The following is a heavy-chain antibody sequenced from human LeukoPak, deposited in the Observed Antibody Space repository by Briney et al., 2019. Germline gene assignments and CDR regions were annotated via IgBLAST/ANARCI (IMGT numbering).Heavy chain of an antibody. Sequence: GESLRLSCAASGFTFSSYAMSWGRQAPGKGLEWVSAISGSGGSTYYADSVKGRFTISRENSKNTLYLQMNSLRAEDTAVYYCAKDSFGELLRYYYYYGMDVWGQGTTVTVSS. V-gene: IGHV3-23*01. D-gene: IGHD3-10*01. CDR2: ISGSGGST. CDR1: GFTFSSYA. J-gene: IGHJ6*02. CDR3: AKDSFGELLRYYYYYGMDV.